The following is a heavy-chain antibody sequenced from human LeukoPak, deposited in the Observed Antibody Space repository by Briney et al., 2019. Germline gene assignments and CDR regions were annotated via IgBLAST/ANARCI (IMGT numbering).Heavy chain of an antibody. V-gene: IGHV4-34*01. D-gene: IGHD4-17*01. Sequence: SETLSLTCAVYGGSFSGYYWSWIRQPPGKGLEWIGEINHSGSTNYNPSLKSRVTISVDTSKNQFSLKLSSVTAADTAVYYCARVRLTTVTDYWGQGTLVTVSS. CDR2: INHSGST. J-gene: IGHJ4*02. CDR3: ARVRLTTVTDY. CDR1: GGSFSGYY.